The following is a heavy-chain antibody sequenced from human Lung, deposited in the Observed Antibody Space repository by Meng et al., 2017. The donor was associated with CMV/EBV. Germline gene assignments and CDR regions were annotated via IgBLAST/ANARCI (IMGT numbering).Heavy chain of an antibody. Sequence: GGSLRLXCAASGFTFSSYEMNWVRQAPGKGLEWVSYISSGGITISYADSVRGRFTISRDNAKNSLYLLMNSLRAEDTAVYYCARFPWSGFYVPYWGQGTLVTVSS. V-gene: IGHV3-48*03. J-gene: IGHJ4*02. CDR1: GFTFSSYE. D-gene: IGHD3-3*01. CDR2: ISSGGITI. CDR3: ARFPWSGFYVPY.